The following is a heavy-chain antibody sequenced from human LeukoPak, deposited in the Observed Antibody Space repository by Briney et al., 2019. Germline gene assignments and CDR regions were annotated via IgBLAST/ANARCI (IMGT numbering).Heavy chain of an antibody. Sequence: ASVKVSCKASGYTFPSYFMLWVRQAPGQGLEWMGIINPTGGGTTYAQKFQGRVTMTRDTSTSTVYMELSSLRSDDTAVYYCARTAASRFDYWGQGTLVTVSS. V-gene: IGHV1-46*01. CDR3: ARTAASRFDY. D-gene: IGHD6-6*01. J-gene: IGHJ4*02. CDR2: INPTGGGT. CDR1: GYTFPSYF.